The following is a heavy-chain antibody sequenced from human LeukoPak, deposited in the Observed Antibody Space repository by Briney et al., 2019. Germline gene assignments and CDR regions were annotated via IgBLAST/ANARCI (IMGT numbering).Heavy chain of an antibody. CDR3: ARDSSYDILTGYHQY. CDR2: IKQDGSEK. CDR1: GFTFSSYW. D-gene: IGHD3-9*01. V-gene: IGHV3-7*01. J-gene: IGHJ4*02. Sequence: GGSLRLSCAASGFTFSSYWMSWVRQAPGKGLEWVANIKQDGSEKYYVDSVEGRFTISRDNAKNSLYLQMNSLRAEDTAVYYCARDSSYDILTGYHQYWGQGTLVTVSS.